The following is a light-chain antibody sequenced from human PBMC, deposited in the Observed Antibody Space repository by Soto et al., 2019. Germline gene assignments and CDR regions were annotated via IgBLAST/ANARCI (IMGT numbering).Light chain of an antibody. V-gene: IGLV2-23*02. CDR2: EVS. Sequence: QSALTQPASVSGSPGQSITISCTGTSSDVGSYNLVSWYQQHPGKAPKLMIYEVSKRPSWVSNRFSGSKPGNTASLTISGLQAEDEADYYCCSYAGSYVFGTGTKVTVL. CDR3: CSYAGSYV. J-gene: IGLJ1*01. CDR1: SSDVGSYNL.